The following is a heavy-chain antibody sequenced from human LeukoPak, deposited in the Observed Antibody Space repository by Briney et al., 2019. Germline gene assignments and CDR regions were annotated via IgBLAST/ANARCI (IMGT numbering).Heavy chain of an antibody. CDR2: IIPIFGTA. CDR1: GGTFSSYA. D-gene: IGHD3-22*01. J-gene: IGHJ4*02. Sequence: SVKVSCTASGGTFSSYAISWVRQAPGQGLEWMGGIIPIFGTANYAQKFQGRVTITADESTSTAYMELSSLRSEDTAVYYCARSSGYFQWHIPKFDYWGQGTLVTVSS. V-gene: IGHV1-69*13. CDR3: ARSSGYFQWHIPKFDY.